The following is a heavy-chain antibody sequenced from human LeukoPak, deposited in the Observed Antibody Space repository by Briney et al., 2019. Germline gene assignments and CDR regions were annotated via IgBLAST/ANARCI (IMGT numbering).Heavy chain of an antibody. Sequence: ASVTVSCKASGYTFTSYGISWVRQAPGQGLEWMGWISAYNGNTNYAQKLQGRVTMTTDTSTSTAYMELRSLRSEDTAVYYCARGRGGYNWNDFRESKRYYYYGMDVWGQGTTVTVSS. CDR2: ISAYNGNT. CDR3: ARGRGGYNWNDFRESKRYYYYGMDV. J-gene: IGHJ6*02. V-gene: IGHV1-18*01. CDR1: GYTFTSYG. D-gene: IGHD1-20*01.